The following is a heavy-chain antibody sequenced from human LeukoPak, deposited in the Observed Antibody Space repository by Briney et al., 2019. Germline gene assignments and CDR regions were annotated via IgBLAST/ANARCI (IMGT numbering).Heavy chain of an antibody. J-gene: IGHJ4*02. D-gene: IGHD1-26*01. CDR1: GGTFSSYA. Sequence: SVRVSCRASGGTFSSYAISWVRHAPGQGLEWMGRIIPILGIANYAQKFQGRVTITADKSTSTACMELSSLRSEDTAVYYCARSPSPPYSGSDDYWGQGTLVTVSS. CDR2: IIPILGIA. V-gene: IGHV1-69*04. CDR3: ARSPSPPYSGSDDY.